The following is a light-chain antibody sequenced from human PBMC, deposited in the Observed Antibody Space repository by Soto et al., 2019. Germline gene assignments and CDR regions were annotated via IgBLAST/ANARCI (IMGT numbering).Light chain of an antibody. Sequence: EIVLTQSPDTLSLSPGARATLSCRASQSVSSSYLAWYQQKPGQAPRLLIYGASSRATGIPDRFSGSGSGTDFTLIISRLEPEDFSVYYCQQYGSSPGFTFGPGTKVDIK. V-gene: IGKV3-20*01. CDR3: QQYGSSPGFT. CDR1: QSVSSSY. J-gene: IGKJ3*01. CDR2: GAS.